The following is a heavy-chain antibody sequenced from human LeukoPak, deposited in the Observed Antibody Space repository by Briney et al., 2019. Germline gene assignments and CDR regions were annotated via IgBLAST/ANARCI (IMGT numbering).Heavy chain of an antibody. J-gene: IGHJ5*02. V-gene: IGHV4-39*07. CDR2: IHYSGNT. CDR1: GGSIDSGDYY. CDR3: ARQKIQRSLGGVPDWFDP. D-gene: IGHD3-3*01. Sequence: SETLSLTCTVSGGSIDSGDYYWGWVRQPPGKGLECIASIHYSGNTYYDLSLKSRVTLSVDASKNQFSLTLSSVTASDTAIYYCARQKIQRSLGGVPDWFDPWGQGTLVTVSS.